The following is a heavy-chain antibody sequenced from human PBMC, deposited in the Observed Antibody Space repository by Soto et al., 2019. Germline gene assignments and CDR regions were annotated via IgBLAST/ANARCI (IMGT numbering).Heavy chain of an antibody. CDR2: INPSGGST. Sequence: GASVKVSCKASGYTFTSYYMHWVRQAPGQGLEWMGIINPSGGSTSYAQKFQGRVTMTRDTSTSTVYMELSSLRSEDTAVYYCARDGPPSITIFGVVMAPYGMDVWGQGTTVTVSS. CDR1: GYTFTSYY. CDR3: ARDGPPSITIFGVVMAPYGMDV. V-gene: IGHV1-46*01. J-gene: IGHJ6*02. D-gene: IGHD3-3*01.